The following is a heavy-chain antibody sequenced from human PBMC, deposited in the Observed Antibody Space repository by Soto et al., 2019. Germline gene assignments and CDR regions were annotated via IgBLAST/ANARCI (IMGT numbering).Heavy chain of an antibody. V-gene: IGHV3-72*01. J-gene: IGHJ3*01. D-gene: IGHD6-13*01. CDR2: SRNKLNSYTT. CDR1: GFTLSDRY. CDR3: ARSWWDSSTWADDAFDV. Sequence: EVQLVESGGGLVQPGGSLRLSCAGSGFTLSDRYMDWVRQAPGKGLEWVGRSRNKLNSYTTEYAASVKGRFTISRDDSKNSRYPQMGSVKTDDTAVDYCARSWWDSSTWADDAFDVWGQGTMVTVSS.